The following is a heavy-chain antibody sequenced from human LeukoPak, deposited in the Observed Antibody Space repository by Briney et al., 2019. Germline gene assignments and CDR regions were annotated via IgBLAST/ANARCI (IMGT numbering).Heavy chain of an antibody. CDR1: GFTFSSYW. CDR3: ARDHRGSGSRYYYYMDV. J-gene: IGHJ6*03. CDR2: INTDGSST. Sequence: GGSLRLSCAASGFTFSSYWMHWVRQAPGKGLVWVSRINTDGSSTSYADSVKGRFTISRDNAKNTLYLQMNSLRAEDTAVYYCARDHRGSGSRYYYYMDVWGKGTTVTISS. V-gene: IGHV3-74*01. D-gene: IGHD3-10*01.